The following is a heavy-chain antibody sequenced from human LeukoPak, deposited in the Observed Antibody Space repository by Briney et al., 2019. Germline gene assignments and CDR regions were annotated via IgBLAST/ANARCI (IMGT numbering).Heavy chain of an antibody. Sequence: PSETLSLTCTVSGGSISSYYWSWIRQPPGKGLEWIGYIYYSGSTNYNPPLKSRVSISIDTSKNQFSLKLSSVTAADTAVYYCARQNVKVGAPPFDLWGQGTLVTVSS. D-gene: IGHD1-26*01. J-gene: IGHJ4*02. V-gene: IGHV4-59*08. CDR1: GGSISSYY. CDR3: ARQNVKVGAPPFDL. CDR2: IYYSGST.